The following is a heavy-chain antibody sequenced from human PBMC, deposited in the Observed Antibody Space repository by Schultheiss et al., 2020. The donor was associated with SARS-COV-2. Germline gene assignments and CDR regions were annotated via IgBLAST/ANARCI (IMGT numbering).Heavy chain of an antibody. CDR1: GGSISSYY. CDR3: ARDWLFDNNWFDP. CDR2: MYFSGST. J-gene: IGHJ5*02. D-gene: IGHD3-22*01. V-gene: IGHV4-4*07. Sequence: SETLSLTCTVSGGSISSYYWGWIRQPAGKGLEWIGRMYFSGSTNYNPSLKSRVTMSVDTSKNQFSLKLSSVTAADTAVYFCARDWLFDNNWFDPWGQGTLVTVSS.